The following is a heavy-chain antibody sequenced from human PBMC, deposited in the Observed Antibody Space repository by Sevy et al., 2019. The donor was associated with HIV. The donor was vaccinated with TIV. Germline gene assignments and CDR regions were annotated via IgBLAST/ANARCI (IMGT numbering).Heavy chain of an antibody. CDR3: ARDLVMSGYNYDPASDN. D-gene: IGHD5-12*01. CDR1: GYTFTNYA. Sequence: ASVKVSCKTSGYTFTNYAIHWVRQAPGQGLEWMGWIHGGNGDTKYSQKFQGRVTTSRDTSASIAYMELSSLGSEDTAIYYCARDLVMSGYNYDPASDNWGQGTLVTVSS. J-gene: IGHJ4*02. CDR2: IHGGNGDT. V-gene: IGHV1-3*01.